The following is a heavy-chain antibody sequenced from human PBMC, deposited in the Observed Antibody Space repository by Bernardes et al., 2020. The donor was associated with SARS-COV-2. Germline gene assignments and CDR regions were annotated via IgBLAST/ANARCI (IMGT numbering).Heavy chain of an antibody. Sequence: GGSLIRSCAASGFTFRSSTMNWVRQAPGKGLEWISSISTSSSYISYSDSVRGRFTISRDNAKNSVSLQMNSLRAEDTAVYYCARVDFSNLYYFDYWGQGTPVTVSS. D-gene: IGHD4-4*01. CDR2: ISTSSSYI. V-gene: IGHV3-21*06. CDR3: ARVDFSNLYYFDY. CDR1: GFTFRSST. J-gene: IGHJ4*02.